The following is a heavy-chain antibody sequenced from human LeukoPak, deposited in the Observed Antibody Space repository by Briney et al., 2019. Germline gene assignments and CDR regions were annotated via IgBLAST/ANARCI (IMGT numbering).Heavy chain of an antibody. Sequence: PGGSLRLSCAASGFTFSDHYMDWVRQAPGKGLEWVGRTKNKANSYTTQYAASVKGRFTISREDSKNSLYLQMNSLKTEDTAVYYCARGSSGVTISSYGMDVWGKGTTVTVSS. J-gene: IGHJ6*04. V-gene: IGHV3-72*01. CDR2: TKNKANSYTT. CDR3: ARGSSGVTISSYGMDV. CDR1: GFTFSDHY. D-gene: IGHD3-9*01.